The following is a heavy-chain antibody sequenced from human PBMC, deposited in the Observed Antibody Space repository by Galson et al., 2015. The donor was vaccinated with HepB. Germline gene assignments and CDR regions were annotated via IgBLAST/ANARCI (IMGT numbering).Heavy chain of an antibody. CDR2: INQDGSER. V-gene: IGHV3-7*03. CDR1: GFTFSSYW. D-gene: IGHD5-12*01. CDR3: ARDRRSSGYDSAFDY. Sequence: SLRLSCAASGFTFSSYWMTWVRQAPGKGLEWVANINQDGSERYYVDSVKGRFTISRDNAKNSLYLQLNSLRAEDTAVYYCARDRRSSGYDSAFDYWGQGTLVTVSS. J-gene: IGHJ4*02.